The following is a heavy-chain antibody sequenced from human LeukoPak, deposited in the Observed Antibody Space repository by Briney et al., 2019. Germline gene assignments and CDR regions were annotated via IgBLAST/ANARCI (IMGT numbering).Heavy chain of an antibody. D-gene: IGHD1-26*01. CDR1: GYTFTGYS. J-gene: IGHJ4*02. CDR3: ARDRRASGSPYFDY. V-gene: IGHV1-2*02. Sequence: ASVKVSCKASGYTFTGYSMHWGRQAPGQGLEWMGWINPNSGGTNYAQKFQGRVTMTRDTSISTAYMELSRLRSDDTALYYCARDRRASGSPYFDYWGQGTLVTVSS. CDR2: INPNSGGT.